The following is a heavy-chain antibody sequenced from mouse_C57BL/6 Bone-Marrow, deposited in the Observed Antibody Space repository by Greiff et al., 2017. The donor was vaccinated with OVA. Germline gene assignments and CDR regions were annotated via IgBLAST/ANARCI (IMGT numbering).Heavy chain of an antibody. V-gene: IGHV1-39*01. CDR2: INPNYGTT. D-gene: IGHD2-4*01. Sequence: EVQGVEPGPELVKPGASVKISCKASGYSFTDYSMNWVKQSNGKSLEWIGVINPNYGTTSYNQKFKGKATLPVDQSSSTAYMQLSSLTSEDSAVYCGARGITSLMDYWGQGTSGTV. J-gene: IGHJ4*01. CDR3: ARGITSLMDY. CDR1: GYSFTDYS.